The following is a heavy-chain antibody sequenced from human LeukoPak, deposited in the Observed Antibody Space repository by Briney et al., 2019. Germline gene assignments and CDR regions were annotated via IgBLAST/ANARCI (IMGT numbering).Heavy chain of an antibody. CDR3: ARARAARRNSPLDY. CDR1: GYTFTTDY. D-gene: IGHD6-6*01. Sequence: ASVKVSCKASGYTFTTDYIHWVRQAPGQGLEWMGIINPSGGSTTYAQKLQGRVIMTGDTSTSTVYMELRSLRSEDTAVYYCARARAARRNSPLDYWGQGTLVTVSS. V-gene: IGHV1-46*01. J-gene: IGHJ4*02. CDR2: INPSGGST.